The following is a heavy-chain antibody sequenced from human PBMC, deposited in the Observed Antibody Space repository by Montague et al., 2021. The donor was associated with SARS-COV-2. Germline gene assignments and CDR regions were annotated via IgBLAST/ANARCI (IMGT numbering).Heavy chain of an antibody. CDR1: GGPIGSSNYY. CDR2: IYDSGST. V-gene: IGHV4-39*02. CDR3: ARRGRKLLPVATTIGGFDI. J-gene: IGHJ3*02. Sequence: SETLSLTCTVSGGPIGSSNYYWDWIRQPPGKGLEWIGSIYDSGSTYYNPSLKSRVTISVDTSKNRFSLKLSSVTAADTAVYYCARRGRKLLPVATTIGGFDIWGQGTMVTVSS. D-gene: IGHD5-12*01.